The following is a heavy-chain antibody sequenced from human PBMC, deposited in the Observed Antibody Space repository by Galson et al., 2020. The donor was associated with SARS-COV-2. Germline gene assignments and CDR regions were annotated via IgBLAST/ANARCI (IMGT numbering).Heavy chain of an antibody. CDR3: ARREDYSGSGSPVGY. V-gene: IGHV4-38-2*01. CDR2: IYHGDST. Sequence: SETLSLTCAVSGYSISSGYYWGWIRQPPGKGLEWIASIYHGDSTYYNPSLKSRVTISMDTSKNQFSLKLHSVTAADTAVYYCARREDYSGSGSPVGYWGQGTLVTVSS. CDR1: GYSISSGYY. J-gene: IGHJ4*02. D-gene: IGHD3-10*01.